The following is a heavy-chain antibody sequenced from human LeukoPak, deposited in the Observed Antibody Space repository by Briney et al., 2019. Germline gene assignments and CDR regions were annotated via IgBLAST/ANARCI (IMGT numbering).Heavy chain of an antibody. J-gene: IGHJ4*02. D-gene: IGHD2-2*01. V-gene: IGHV3-23*01. Sequence: GGSLRLSCAASGFTFSSYAMSWVRQAPGKGLEWVSAISGSGGSTYYADSVKGRFTISRDNSKNTLYLQMSSLRAEDTAVYYCAKGEYCSSTSCRPDYWGQGTLVTVSS. CDR2: ISGSGGST. CDR3: AKGEYCSSTSCRPDY. CDR1: GFTFSSYA.